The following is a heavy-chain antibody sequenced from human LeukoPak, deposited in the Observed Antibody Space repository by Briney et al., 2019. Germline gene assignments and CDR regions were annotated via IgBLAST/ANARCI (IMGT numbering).Heavy chain of an antibody. V-gene: IGHV1-2*02. CDR2: INPNSGGT. J-gene: IGHJ6*03. D-gene: IGHD3-10*01. Sequence: ASVKVSCKASGCTFTGYYMHWVRQAPGQGLEWMGWINPNSGGTNYAQKFQGRVTMTRDTSISTAYMELSRLRSDDTAVYYCARDSGVAYYYMDVWGKGTTVTVSS. CDR1: GCTFTGYY. CDR3: ARDSGVAYYYMDV.